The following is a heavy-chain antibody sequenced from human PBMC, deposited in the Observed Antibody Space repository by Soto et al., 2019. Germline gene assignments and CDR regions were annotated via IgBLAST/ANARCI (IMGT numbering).Heavy chain of an antibody. Sequence: SSTXSLTWSVGVCSISSGYCYLSWIRQPPGKGLEWIGNIYYSGNTYYNPSLKSRIIISIDTSKNHFSLKVGSVTAAATAVYYCASSSIYGMEVCGQRPTV. CDR3: ASSSIYGMEV. J-gene: IGHJ6*01. CDR2: IYYSGNT. V-gene: IGHV4-30-4*01. D-gene: IGHD3-9*01. CDR1: VCSISSGYCY.